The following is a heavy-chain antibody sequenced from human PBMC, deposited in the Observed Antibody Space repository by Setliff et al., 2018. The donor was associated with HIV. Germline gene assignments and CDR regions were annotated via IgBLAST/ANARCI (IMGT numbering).Heavy chain of an antibody. Sequence: SETLSLTCYVTDDPISSYYWSWVRQPAGKGLEWIGRLYVSGDTNYNPSLKSRVTMSLDTSKKHFSLNLKSVTAADTAVYYCAREGGKLWFGELLYAFDIWGQGTMVTVSS. D-gene: IGHD3-10*01. J-gene: IGHJ3*02. CDR2: LYVSGDT. V-gene: IGHV4-4*07. CDR3: AREGGKLWFGELLYAFDI. CDR1: DDPISSYY.